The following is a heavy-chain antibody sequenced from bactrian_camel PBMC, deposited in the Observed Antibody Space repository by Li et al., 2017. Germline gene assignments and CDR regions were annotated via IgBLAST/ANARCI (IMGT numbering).Heavy chain of an antibody. D-gene: IGHD6*01. V-gene: IGHV3-2*01. CDR3: AADLGWCGSAPLQREFRN. J-gene: IGHJ4*01. CDR1: GFTFSRNV. Sequence: VQLVESGGGLVQPGGSLRLSCAASGFTFSRNVMSWVRLAPGKGLEWVPSIFSEGSNAYYANSVKGRFAISRDNAKNTLHLQMNSLKPEDTAVYYCAADLGWCGSAPLQREFRNWGQGTQVTVS. CDR2: IFSEGSNA.